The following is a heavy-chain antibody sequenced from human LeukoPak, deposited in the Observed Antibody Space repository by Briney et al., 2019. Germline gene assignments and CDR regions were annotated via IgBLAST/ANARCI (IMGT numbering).Heavy chain of an antibody. V-gene: IGHV3-23*01. D-gene: IGHD6-19*01. CDR2: VSGSGRST. CDR3: ASGYSSGWYYFDY. CDR1: GFTFSDYA. Sequence: PGGSLRLSCAASGFTFSDYAMSWVRHAPGKGLGWVSAVSGSGRSTYYADSVKGRFTISRDTSKNTLYLQMNSLRAEGTAVYYCASGYSSGWYYFDYWGQGTLVTVSS. J-gene: IGHJ4*02.